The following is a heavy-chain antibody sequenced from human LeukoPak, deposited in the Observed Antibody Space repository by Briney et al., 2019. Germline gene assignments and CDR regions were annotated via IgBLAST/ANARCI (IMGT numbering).Heavy chain of an antibody. Sequence: GASVTVSCKASGYTFTSHAMNRVRQAPGQGLEWMGWINTNTGNPTYAQGFTGRFVFSLDTSVSTAYLQISSLKAEDTAVYYCARDSYYDFWSCYYQFDYWGQGTLVTVFS. D-gene: IGHD3-3*01. J-gene: IGHJ4*02. CDR1: GYTFTSHA. V-gene: IGHV7-4-1*02. CDR3: ARDSYYDFWSCYYQFDY. CDR2: INTNTGNP.